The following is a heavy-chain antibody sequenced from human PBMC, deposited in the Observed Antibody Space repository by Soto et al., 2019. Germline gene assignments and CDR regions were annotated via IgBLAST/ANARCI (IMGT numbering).Heavy chain of an antibody. Sequence: GASVKVSGKASGYTFTSYYMHWVRQAPGQGLEWMGIINPSGGSTSYAQKFQGRVTMTRDTSTSTVYMELSSLRSEDTAVYYCAREALSYYYDSSGYSERKNSETIHDYWGQGTLVTVSS. CDR2: INPSGGST. CDR3: AREALSYYYDSSGYSERKNSETIHDY. CDR1: GYTFTSYY. J-gene: IGHJ4*02. V-gene: IGHV1-46*01. D-gene: IGHD3-22*01.